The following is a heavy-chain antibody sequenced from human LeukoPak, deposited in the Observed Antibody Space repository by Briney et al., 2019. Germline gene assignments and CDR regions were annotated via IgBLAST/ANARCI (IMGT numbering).Heavy chain of an antibody. Sequence: ASVKVSCKASGGTFSSYAISWVRQAPGKGIEWMGRIIPIFGTANYAQKFQGRVTITTDESTSTAYMELSSLRSEDTAVYYCARVRDGYFYDAFDIWGQGTMVTVSS. J-gene: IGHJ3*02. CDR2: IIPIFGTA. CDR3: ARVRDGYFYDAFDI. D-gene: IGHD5-24*01. CDR1: GGTFSSYA. V-gene: IGHV1-69*05.